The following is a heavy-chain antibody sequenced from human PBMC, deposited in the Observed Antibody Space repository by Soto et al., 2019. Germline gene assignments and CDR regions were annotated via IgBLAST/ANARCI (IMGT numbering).Heavy chain of an antibody. CDR2: IYYSGST. J-gene: IGHJ4*02. CDR3: ARDNQQLGLDY. CDR1: GGSISSGDYY. D-gene: IGHD6-13*01. V-gene: IGHV4-30-4*01. Sequence: SETLSLTCTVSGGSISSGDYYWSWIRQPPGKGLEWIGYIYYSGSTYYNPPLKSRVTISVDTSKNQFSLKLSSVTAADTAVYYCARDNQQLGLDYWGQGTLVTVSS.